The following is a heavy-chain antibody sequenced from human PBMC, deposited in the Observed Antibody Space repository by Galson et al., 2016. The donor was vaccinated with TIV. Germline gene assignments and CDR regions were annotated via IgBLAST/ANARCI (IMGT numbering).Heavy chain of an antibody. CDR2: IDPTYGGT. J-gene: IGHJ4*02. V-gene: IGHV1-46*03. Sequence: SVKVSCKASGNIFTRDYVHWVRQAPGQGLEWMGVIDPTYGGTTFAQEFQALVTMTRDPSTSTVYMEVSGLKSDDTAVYYCIRDLGRLRDFWGQGTLVTVSS. CDR3: IRDLGRLRDF. D-gene: IGHD7-27*01. CDR1: GNIFTRDY.